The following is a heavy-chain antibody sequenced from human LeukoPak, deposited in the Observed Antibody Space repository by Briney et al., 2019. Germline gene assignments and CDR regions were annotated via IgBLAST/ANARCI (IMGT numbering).Heavy chain of an antibody. V-gene: IGHV5-51*01. CDR3: ARGPSTYYYGSGSSPLPIPFDY. J-gene: IGHJ4*02. D-gene: IGHD3-10*01. CDR2: IYPGDSDT. Sequence: GESLKISFKGSGYSFTSYWIGWVRQLPGKGLEWMGIIYPGDSDTRYSPSFQGQVTISADKSISTAYLQWSSLKASDTAMYYCARGPSTYYYGSGSSPLPIPFDYWGQGTLVSVSS. CDR1: GYSFTSYW.